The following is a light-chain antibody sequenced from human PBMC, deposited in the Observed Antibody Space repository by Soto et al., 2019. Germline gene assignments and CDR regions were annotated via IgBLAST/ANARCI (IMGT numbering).Light chain of an antibody. CDR2: DVS. CDR1: SSDVGGYNY. J-gene: IGLJ1*01. CDR3: SSYTISSTEDV. V-gene: IGLV2-14*01. Sequence: QSALTQPASVSGSPVQSITISCTGTSSDVGGYNYVSWYQQHPGKAPKLMIYDVSNRPSGVSNRFSGSKSGNTASLTISGLQAEDEADYYCSSYTISSTEDVFGTGTKVTGL.